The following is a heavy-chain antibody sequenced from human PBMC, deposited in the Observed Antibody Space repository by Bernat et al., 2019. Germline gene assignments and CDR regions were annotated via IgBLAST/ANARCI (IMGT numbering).Heavy chain of an antibody. V-gene: IGHV1-3*01. CDR3: ARAFGDYGVWYFDY. J-gene: IGHJ4*02. CDR1: GYTFTSYA. Sequence: QVQLVQSGAEVKKPGASVKVSCKASGYTFTSYAMHWVRQAPGQRLEWMGWINAGNGNTKYSQKFQGRVTITRDTSASTAYMELSSLRSEDTAVYYCARAFGDYGVWYFDYWGQGTLVTVSS. CDR2: INAGNGNT. D-gene: IGHD4-17*01.